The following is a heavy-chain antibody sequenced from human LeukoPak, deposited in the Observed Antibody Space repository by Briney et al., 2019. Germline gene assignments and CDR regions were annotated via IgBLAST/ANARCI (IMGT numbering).Heavy chain of an antibody. J-gene: IGHJ5*02. Sequence: ASVKVSCKASGYIFTGYYMHWVRQAPGQGLEWMGWINPNSGDTNYAQKFQGRVTMTRDTSISTAYMELSSLRSEDTAVYYCARDLGMVRGVIILKRWFDPWGQGTLVTVSS. CDR1: GYIFTGYY. V-gene: IGHV1-2*02. D-gene: IGHD3-10*01. CDR3: ARDLGMVRGVIILKRWFDP. CDR2: INPNSGDT.